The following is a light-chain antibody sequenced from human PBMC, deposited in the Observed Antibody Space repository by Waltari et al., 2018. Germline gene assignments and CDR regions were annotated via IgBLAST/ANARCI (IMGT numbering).Light chain of an antibody. CDR1: SSDVGSYYL. J-gene: IGLJ1*01. V-gene: IGLV2-23*02. CDR2: EVS. Sequence: QSALTQPASVSGSPGQSITISCTGTSSDVGSYYLVPWYQTHPGKAPKLMIYEVSKRPSGFSNRSSGSKSGNTASLTISGLQAEDEADDYCCSYAGSSTLGGFYVFGTGTKVTVL. CDR3: CSYAGSSTLGGFYV.